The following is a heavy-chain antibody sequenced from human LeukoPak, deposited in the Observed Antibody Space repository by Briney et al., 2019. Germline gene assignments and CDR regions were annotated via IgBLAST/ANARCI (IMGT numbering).Heavy chain of an antibody. CDR1: GGSISSGSYY. Sequence: PSETLSLTCTVSGGSISSGSYYWSWIRQPAGKGLEWIGYIYYSGSTDYNPSLKSRVTISVDTSKKQFSLKLSSVTAADTAVYYCVRHEGGSGWYYFDYWGQGTLVTVSS. J-gene: IGHJ4*02. D-gene: IGHD6-19*01. V-gene: IGHV4-61*10. CDR2: IYYSGST. CDR3: VRHEGGSGWYYFDY.